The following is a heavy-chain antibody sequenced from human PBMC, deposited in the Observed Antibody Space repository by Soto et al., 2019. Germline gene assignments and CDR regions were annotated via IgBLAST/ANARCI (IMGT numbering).Heavy chain of an antibody. D-gene: IGHD6-19*01. J-gene: IGHJ5*02. V-gene: IGHV1-18*01. CDR1: GYTFTSYG. CDR2: ISAYNGNT. Sequence: GASVKVSCKASGYTFTSYGSSWVRQAPGQGLEWMGWISAYNGNTNYAQKLQGRVTMTTDTSTSTAYMELRSLRSDDTAVYYCARLVKEGSSGWYMVDPWGQGTLVTVSS. CDR3: ARLVKEGSSGWYMVDP.